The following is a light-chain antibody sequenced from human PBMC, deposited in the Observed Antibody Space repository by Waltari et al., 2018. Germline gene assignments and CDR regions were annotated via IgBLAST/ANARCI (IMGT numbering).Light chain of an antibody. V-gene: IGKV1-12*01. CDR2: AAS. CDR1: QGISSW. CDR3: QQSNSFPQT. Sequence: DIQMTQFPSSVSASVGDRVTITCRARQGISSWLAWYQQKPGIAPNLLIYAASSLQSGFTASFSSSASDTDFTLTINRLQPEDLATYYSQQSNSFPQTFGQGTKVEIK. J-gene: IGKJ1*01.